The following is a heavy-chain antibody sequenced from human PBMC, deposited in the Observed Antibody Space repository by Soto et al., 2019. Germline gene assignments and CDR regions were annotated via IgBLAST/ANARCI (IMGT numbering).Heavy chain of an antibody. D-gene: IGHD1-26*01. J-gene: IGHJ4*02. V-gene: IGHV3-33*01. Sequence: PGESLRLSCATSGFTFSNYAINWARQAPGKGLAWVAAILYDGSNKYYADSVKGRFTISRDNSKNTLYLQMNSLRAEDTAVYYCAGGNYYLHYCGRGTLVIVSS. CDR1: GFTFSNYA. CDR3: AGGNYYLHY. CDR2: ILYDGSNK.